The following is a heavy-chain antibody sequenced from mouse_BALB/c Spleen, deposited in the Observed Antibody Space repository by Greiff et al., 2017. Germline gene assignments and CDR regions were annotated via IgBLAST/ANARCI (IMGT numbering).Heavy chain of an antibody. V-gene: IGHV3-6*02. CDR1: GYSITSGYY. Sequence: EVKVEESGPGLVKPSQSLSLTCSVTGYSITSGYYWNWIRQFPGNKLEWMGYISYDGSNNYNPSLKNRISITRDTSKNQFFLKLNSVTTEDTATYYCARWLLRYAMDYWGQGTSVTVSS. CDR3: ARWLLRYAMDY. J-gene: IGHJ4*01. CDR2: ISYDGSN. D-gene: IGHD2-3*01.